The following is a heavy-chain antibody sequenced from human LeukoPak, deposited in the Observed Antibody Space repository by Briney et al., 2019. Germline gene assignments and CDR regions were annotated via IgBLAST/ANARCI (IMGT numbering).Heavy chain of an antibody. J-gene: IGHJ4*02. CDR2: IKSDGSNS. D-gene: IGHD3-10*01. V-gene: IGHV3-74*01. CDR3: VRVGGRSSIGGDC. CDR1: GFTFSTYW. Sequence: PGGSLRPSCAASGFTFSTYWMHWVRQTPGTGLVWVSRIKSDGSNSNYADCVKGRFTISRDNAKNTLYLQMNSLRAEDTAVYHCVRVGGRSSIGGDCWGQGTLVTVSS.